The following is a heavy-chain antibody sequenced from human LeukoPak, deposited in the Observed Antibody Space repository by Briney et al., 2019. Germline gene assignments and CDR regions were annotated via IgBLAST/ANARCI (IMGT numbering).Heavy chain of an antibody. CDR2: IIPIFGTA. Sequence: GSSVKVSCKASGATFSSYTINWVRQAPGQGLEWMGGIIPIFGTANYAQKFQGRVTITADKSTSTAYMELSSLISEDTAVYYCARGTDGTAGTPPNYWGQGTLVTVSS. J-gene: IGHJ4*02. CDR3: ARGTDGTAGTPPNY. V-gene: IGHV1-69*06. D-gene: IGHD1-1*01. CDR1: GATFSSYT.